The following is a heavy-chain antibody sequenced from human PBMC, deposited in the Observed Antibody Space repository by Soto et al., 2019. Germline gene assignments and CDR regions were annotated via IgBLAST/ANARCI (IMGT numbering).Heavy chain of an antibody. J-gene: IGHJ2*01. Sequence: EVQLLESGGGLVQPGGSLRLSCAASGFTFSSYAMSWVRQAPGKGLEWVSGISSGGASTYYADSVKGRFTVSRDKSKNTLFLQMNSLRAEDTALYYCARIPPASSSYDITGFHWYFDLWGRGTLVTVSS. CDR3: ARIPPASSSYDITGFHWYFDL. CDR1: GFTFSSYA. CDR2: ISSGGAST. D-gene: IGHD3-22*01. V-gene: IGHV3-23*01.